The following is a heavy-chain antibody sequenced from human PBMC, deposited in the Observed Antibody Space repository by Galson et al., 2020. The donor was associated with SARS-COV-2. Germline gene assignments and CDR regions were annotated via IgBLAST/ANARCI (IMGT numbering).Heavy chain of an antibody. Sequence: GSLRLSCAASGFAFSTYWMTWVRQAPGKGLEWVANIKEDGSKKFYVDSVQGRFTISRDNAKNSLYLQMNSLRAEDTALYYCARLSGYIDYWGQGILVSVSS. V-gene: IGHV3-7*01. J-gene: IGHJ4*02. D-gene: IGHD5-12*01. CDR3: ARLSGYIDY. CDR1: GFAFSTYW. CDR2: IKEDGSKK.